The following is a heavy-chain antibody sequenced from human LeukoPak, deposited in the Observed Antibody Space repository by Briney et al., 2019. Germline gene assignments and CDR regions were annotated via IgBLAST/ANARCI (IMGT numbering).Heavy chain of an antibody. V-gene: IGHV3-30*13. CDR3: ARHGWYYDSGTYYTFDP. CDR1: GFTFSNYG. J-gene: IGHJ5*02. D-gene: IGHD3-10*01. Sequence: GGSLRLSCAASGFTFSNYGMHWLRQTPGKGLEWVAYIQYDGPITYYADSVKGRFTLSRDNSKNSLYLHMKSLRPEDTAVYYCARHGWYYDSGTYYTFDPWGQGTLVTVSS. CDR2: IQYDGPIT.